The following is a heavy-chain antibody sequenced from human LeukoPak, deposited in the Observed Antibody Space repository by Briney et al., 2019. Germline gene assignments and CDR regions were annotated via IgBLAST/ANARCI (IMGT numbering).Heavy chain of an antibody. D-gene: IGHD6-13*01. CDR3: ARASVNIPHRIHIAAAAPRDYYYYYGMDV. J-gene: IGHJ6*02. CDR2: INPNSGGT. V-gene: IGHV1-2*04. Sequence: ASVKVSCKASGYTFTGYYMHWVRQAPGQGLEWMGWINPNSGGTNYSQKFQGWVTMTRDTSISTAYMELSRLRSDDTAVYYCARASVNIPHRIHIAAAAPRDYYYYYGMDVWGQGTTVTVSS. CDR1: GYTFTGYY.